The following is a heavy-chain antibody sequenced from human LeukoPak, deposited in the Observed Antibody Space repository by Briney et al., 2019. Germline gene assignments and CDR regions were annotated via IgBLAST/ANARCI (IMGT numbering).Heavy chain of an antibody. V-gene: IGHV1-69*13. CDR1: GGTFSSYA. D-gene: IGHD2-21*02. CDR2: IIPIFGTA. J-gene: IGHJ4*02. CDR3: ARGGPHIVVVTAIHD. Sequence: ASVKVSCKASGGTFSSYAISWVRQAPGQGLEWMGGIIPIFGTANYAQKFQGRVTITADESTSTAYMELSSLRSEDTAVYYCARGGPHIVVVTAIHDWGQGTLVTVSS.